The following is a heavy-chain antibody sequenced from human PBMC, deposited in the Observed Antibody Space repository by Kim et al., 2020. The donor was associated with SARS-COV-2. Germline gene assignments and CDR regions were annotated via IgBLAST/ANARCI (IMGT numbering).Heavy chain of an antibody. CDR1: GFTVSSNY. CDR2: IYSGGST. V-gene: IGHV3-53*01. Sequence: GGSLRLSCAASGFTVSSNYMSWVRQAPGKGLEWVSVIYSGGSTYYADSVKDRCTISSDNSTNTLYFQMNSRRAEDTAGYYCARAGEVGATDYWGQGTLVTVSS. D-gene: IGHD1-26*01. J-gene: IGHJ4*02. CDR3: ARAGEVGATDY.